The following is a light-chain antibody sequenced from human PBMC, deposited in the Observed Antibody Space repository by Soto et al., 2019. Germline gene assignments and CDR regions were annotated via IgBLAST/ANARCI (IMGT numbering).Light chain of an antibody. CDR3: QQRSNWPPIT. Sequence: EIVLPQSPATLSLSPGERATLSCRASQGVSSYLAWYQQKPGQAPRLLIYDASNRATGTPARFSGSGSGTDFTLTISSLEPEDFAVYYCQQRSNWPPITFGQGTRLEI. V-gene: IGKV3-11*01. J-gene: IGKJ5*01. CDR2: DAS. CDR1: QGVSSY.